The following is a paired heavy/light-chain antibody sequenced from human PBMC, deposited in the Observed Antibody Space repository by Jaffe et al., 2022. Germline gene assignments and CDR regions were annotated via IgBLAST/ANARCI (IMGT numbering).Light chain of an antibody. CDR3: QQYYSSPLT. J-gene: IGKJ4*01. Sequence: DIVMTQSPDSLAVSLGERATINCKSFQSVLSSSNNKNYLAWYQQKPRQPPKLLISWASTRESGVPDRFSGSGSGTEFTLTISSLQAEDVAIYYCQQYYSSPLTFGGGTKVEIK. CDR1: QSVLSSSNNKNY. V-gene: IGKV4-1*01. CDR2: WAS.
Heavy chain of an antibody. V-gene: IGHV3-30*18. CDR2: ISNDGSSK. D-gene: IGHD3-16*01. CDR3: AKPCVGEICFLIDY. CDR1: GFTFSSYG. Sequence: QVQLVESGGGVVQPGRSLRLSCAASGFTFSSYGMHWVRQAPGKGLEWVAVISNDGSSKYYVDSLKGRFTISRDNSKNTLYLQMNSLTAEDTAVYYCAKPCVGEICFLIDYWGQGTLLTVSS. J-gene: IGHJ4*02.